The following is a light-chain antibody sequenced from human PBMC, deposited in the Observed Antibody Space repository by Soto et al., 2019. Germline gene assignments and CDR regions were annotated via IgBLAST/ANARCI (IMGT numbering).Light chain of an antibody. J-gene: IGKJ1*01. CDR2: DTS. CDR3: QQRSTWPRWT. CDR1: QSISSY. V-gene: IGKV3-11*01. Sequence: ESVWTQSPATLSLSPGASATLSCRASQSISSYFAWYQQKPGQAPRLLIYDTSTRATGIPARFSGSGSGTDLTLTISSLEPEDFAVYYCQQRSTWPRWTFGQGTKVDIK.